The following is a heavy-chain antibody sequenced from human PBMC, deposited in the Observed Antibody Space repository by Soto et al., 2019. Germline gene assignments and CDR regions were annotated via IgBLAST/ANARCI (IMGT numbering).Heavy chain of an antibody. V-gene: IGHV3-48*03. CDR2: ISSSGSTI. CDR3: ARGSGYPYNWFDP. CDR1: GFTFSSYE. D-gene: IGHD3-22*01. J-gene: IGHJ5*02. Sequence: GSLRLSCAASGFTFSSYEMNWVRQAPGKGLEWVSYISSSGSTIYYADSVKGRFTISRDNAKNSLYLQMNSLRAEDTAVYYCARGSGYPYNWFDPWGQGTLVTVSS.